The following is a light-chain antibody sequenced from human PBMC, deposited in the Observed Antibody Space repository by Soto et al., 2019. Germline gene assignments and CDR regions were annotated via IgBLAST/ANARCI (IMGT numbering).Light chain of an antibody. CDR3: SSYTSSSTLYV. CDR2: EVS. Sequence: QSGLTGPASVSVCRGQSITISCGGTRSDVGGYKYVSWYQQHPGNAPKLMIYEVSNRPSGVSNRFSGSKSGNTASLPISGLQAEDEADYYCSSYTSSSTLYVFGTGTKVTVL. J-gene: IGLJ1*01. V-gene: IGLV2-14*01. CDR1: RSDVGGYKY.